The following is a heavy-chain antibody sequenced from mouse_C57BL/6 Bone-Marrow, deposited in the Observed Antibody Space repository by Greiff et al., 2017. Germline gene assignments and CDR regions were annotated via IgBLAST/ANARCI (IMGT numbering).Heavy chain of an antibody. Sequence: VQLQQPGAELVKPGASVKMSCKASGYTFTSYWINWVKQRPGQGLEWIGYIYPGSGSTNYNEKFKSKATLTVDKSSSTAYMQLSSLTSEDSAVYCCARVYYCNYWYFDVWGTGTTVTVTS. D-gene: IGHD2-1*01. CDR3: ARVYYCNYWYFDV. J-gene: IGHJ1*03. CDR1: GYTFTSYW. V-gene: IGHV1-55*01. CDR2: IYPGSGST.